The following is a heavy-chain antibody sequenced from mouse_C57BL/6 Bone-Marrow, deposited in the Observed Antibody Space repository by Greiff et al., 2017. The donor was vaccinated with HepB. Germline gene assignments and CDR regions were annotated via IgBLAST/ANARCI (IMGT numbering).Heavy chain of an antibody. CDR1: GYTFTDYY. CDR2: INPYNGGT. Sequence: EVQLQQSGPVLVKPGASVKMSCKASGYTFTDYYMNWVKQSHGKSLEWIGVINPYNGGTSYNQKFKGKATLTVDKSSSTAYMELNSLTSEDSAVYYCARGYYGSSREALFDYWGQGTTLTVSS. D-gene: IGHD1-1*01. CDR3: ARGYYGSSREALFDY. V-gene: IGHV1-19*01. J-gene: IGHJ2*01.